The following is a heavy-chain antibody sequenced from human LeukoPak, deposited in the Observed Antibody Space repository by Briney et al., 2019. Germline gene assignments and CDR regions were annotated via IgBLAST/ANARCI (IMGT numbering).Heavy chain of an antibody. CDR3: ARGVFGELEKLMFQH. CDR2: INPSGGST. D-gene: IGHD3-10*01. J-gene: IGHJ1*01. CDR1: GYTFTSYY. V-gene: IGHV1-46*01. Sequence: PGASVKVSCTASGYTFTSYYIHWVRQAPGQGLEWMGVINPSGGSTSYPQKFQDRVTVTRDTSTSTVYMELSSLKSDDTAIYYCARGVFGELEKLMFQHWGQGTLVTVSS.